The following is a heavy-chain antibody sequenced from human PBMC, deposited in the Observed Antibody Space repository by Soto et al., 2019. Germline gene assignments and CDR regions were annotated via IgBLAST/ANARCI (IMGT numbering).Heavy chain of an antibody. J-gene: IGHJ4*02. D-gene: IGHD3-10*01. V-gene: IGHV3-23*01. CDR2: ISGGGDTT. CDR3: AKGRGGSGSLTPRVDF. Sequence: GGSLRLSCAASGFTFNNYAMSWVRQAPGKGLEWVSAISGGGDTTSYPDSVKGRFTVSRDGSKNTLYVQMNSLRAEDTAVYYCAKGRGGSGSLTPRVDFWGQGTLVTVSS. CDR1: GFTFNNYA.